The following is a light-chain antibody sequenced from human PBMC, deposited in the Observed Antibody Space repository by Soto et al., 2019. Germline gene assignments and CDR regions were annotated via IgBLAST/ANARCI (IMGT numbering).Light chain of an antibody. CDR2: DAS. CDR1: QSVSSF. J-gene: IGKJ2*01. Sequence: EIVLTQSPATLSLSPGEGATLSCRASQSVSSFLAWYQQKPGQAPRLLIYDASNRATGIPARFSGSGSWTDFPLTISSLEPEDFAVYYCQQRNSWPYTFGQGTKLEIK. V-gene: IGKV3-11*01. CDR3: QQRNSWPYT.